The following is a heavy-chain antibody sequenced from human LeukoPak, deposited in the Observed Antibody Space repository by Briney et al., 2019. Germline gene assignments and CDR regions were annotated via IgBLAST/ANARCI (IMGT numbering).Heavy chain of an antibody. J-gene: IGHJ6*02. CDR2: IYYGGHT. CDR3: ARGTYDSYGMDV. V-gene: IGHV4-31*03. Sequence: SQTLSLTCTVSGDSITNGPYYWTWIRQHPGTGLEWIGYIYYGGHTYYNPFLKSRLTTSVDTSKNQFSLNLSSVTAADTAVYFCARGTYDSYGMDVWGQGTTVTVSS. D-gene: IGHD3-10*01. CDR1: GDSITNGPYY.